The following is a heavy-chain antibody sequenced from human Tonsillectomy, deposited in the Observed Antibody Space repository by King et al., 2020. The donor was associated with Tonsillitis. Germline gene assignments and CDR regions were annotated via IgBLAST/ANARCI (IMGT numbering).Heavy chain of an antibody. D-gene: IGHD3-16*01. J-gene: IGHJ4*02. Sequence: VQLVESGAEVKKPGALVNVSCKASGYTFTSYGITWVRQAPGHGLEWMGWISPYNGNTKYAQKLQGRVTMTTDTSTSTAYMELRSLRSDDTAVYYCARAQNGMTNLGYWGQGTLVTVSS. V-gene: IGHV1-18*01. CDR3: ARAQNGMTNLGY. CDR2: ISPYNGNT. CDR1: GYTFTSYG.